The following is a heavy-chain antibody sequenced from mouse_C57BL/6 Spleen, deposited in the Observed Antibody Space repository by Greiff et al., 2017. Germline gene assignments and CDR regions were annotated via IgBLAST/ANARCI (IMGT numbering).Heavy chain of an antibody. CDR1: GYTFTSYW. Sequence: QVQLKQPGAELVKPGASVKLSCKASGYTFTSYWMHWVKQRPGQGLEWIGMIHPNSGSTNYNEKFKSKATLTVDKSSSTAYMQLSSLTSEDSAVXYCARGVWEGDWLAYWGQGTLVTVSA. CDR2: IHPNSGST. D-gene: IGHD4-1*01. J-gene: IGHJ3*01. V-gene: IGHV1-64*01. CDR3: ARGVWEGDWLAY.